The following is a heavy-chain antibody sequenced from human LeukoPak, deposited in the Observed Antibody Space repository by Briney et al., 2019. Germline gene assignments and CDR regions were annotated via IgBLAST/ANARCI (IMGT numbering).Heavy chain of an antibody. CDR3: AKDALKDSGSNRPHFQH. CDR2: IYYSGST. V-gene: IGHV4-59*01. Sequence: SETLSLTCTVSGGSISSYYWSWIRQPPGKGLEWIGHIYYSGSTNYNPSLKSRVTISVDTSKNQFSLKLSSVTAADTAVYYCAKDALKDSGSNRPHFQHWGQGTLVTVSS. D-gene: IGHD1-26*01. CDR1: GGSISSYY. J-gene: IGHJ1*01.